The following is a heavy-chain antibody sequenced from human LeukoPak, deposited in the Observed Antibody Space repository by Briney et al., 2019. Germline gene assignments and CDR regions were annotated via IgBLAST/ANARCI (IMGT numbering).Heavy chain of an antibody. Sequence: GRSLRLSCAASGFTFSSYAMHWVRQAPGKGLEWVAVISYDGSNKYYADSVKGRFTISRDNSKNTLYLQMNSLRAEDTAVYYCAREKLGAFDIWGQGTMVTVSS. CDR1: GFTFSSYA. CDR3: AREKLGAFDI. D-gene: IGHD6-13*01. V-gene: IGHV3-30*04. J-gene: IGHJ3*02. CDR2: ISYDGSNK.